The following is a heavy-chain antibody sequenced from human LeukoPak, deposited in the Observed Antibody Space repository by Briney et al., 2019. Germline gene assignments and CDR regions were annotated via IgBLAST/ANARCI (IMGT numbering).Heavy chain of an antibody. D-gene: IGHD5-12*01. CDR2: IWYDGSNK. V-gene: IGHV3-33*01. CDR1: GFTFSSYG. J-gene: IGHJ4*02. CDR3: ARELDIAPKGPFDY. Sequence: GGSLRLSCAASGFTFSSYGMHWVRQAPGKGLEWVAVIWYDGSNKYYADSVKGRFTISRDNSKNTLYLQMNSLRAEDTAVYYCARELDIAPKGPFDYWGQGTLVTVSS.